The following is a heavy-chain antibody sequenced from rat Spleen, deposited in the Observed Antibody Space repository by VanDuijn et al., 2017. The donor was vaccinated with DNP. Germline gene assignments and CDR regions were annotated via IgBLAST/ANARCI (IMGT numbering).Heavy chain of an antibody. Sequence: EVQLVESGGGLVQPGRSMQLSCAASGFTFNNFPMAWVRQSPTKGLEWVASITTGGDTTYYRDSVRGRFTISRDNPRNTQYLQMDSLRSEDTATYYCARHSSYALDAWGQGTSVTVSS. CDR2: ITTGGDTT. CDR1: GFTFNNFP. V-gene: IGHV5S13*01. CDR3: ARHSSYALDA. J-gene: IGHJ4*01. D-gene: IGHD1-2*01.